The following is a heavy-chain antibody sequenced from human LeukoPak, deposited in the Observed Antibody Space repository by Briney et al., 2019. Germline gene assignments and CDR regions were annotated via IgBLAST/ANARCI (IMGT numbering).Heavy chain of an antibody. Sequence: SETLSLTCTVSGGSISSSTYYWGWLRQPPGTGLEWSGSFYYSGGTYYNPSPKSRVTISVDTSKNQFSLKLSSVTAADTAVYYCARHNYGSACLNRGWCDPWGQGTLVTVSS. J-gene: IGHJ5*02. CDR1: GGSISSSTYY. D-gene: IGHD3-10*01. V-gene: IGHV4-39*01. CDR2: FYYSGGT. CDR3: ARHNYGSACLNRGWCDP.